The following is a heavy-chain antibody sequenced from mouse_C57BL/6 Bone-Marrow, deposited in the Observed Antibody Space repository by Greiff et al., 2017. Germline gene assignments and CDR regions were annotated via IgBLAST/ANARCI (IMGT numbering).Heavy chain of an antibody. CDR1: GYTFTSYW. V-gene: IGHV1-64*01. D-gene: IGHD2-4*01. J-gene: IGHJ3*01. CDR2: IHPNSGST. CDR3: ARAGDYPFSY. Sequence: QVQLQQPGAELVKPGASVKLSCKASGYTFTSYWMHWVKQRPGQGLEWIGMIHPNSGSTNYNEKFKGKATLTVDKSSSTAYMQLSSLTSEDSAVYDCARAGDYPFSYRGHAPLVTVSA.